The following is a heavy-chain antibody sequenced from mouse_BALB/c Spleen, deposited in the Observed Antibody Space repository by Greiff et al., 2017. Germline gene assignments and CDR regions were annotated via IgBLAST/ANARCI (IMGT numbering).Heavy chain of an antibody. CDR2: INSNGGST. Sequence: VESGGGLVKLGGSLKLSCAASGFTFSSYYMSWVRQTPEKRLELVAAINSNGGSTYYPDTVKGRFTISRDNAKNTLYLQMSSLKSEDTALYYCARGPYGGFAYWGQGTLVTVSA. V-gene: IGHV5-6-2*01. J-gene: IGHJ3*01. CDR3: ARGPYGGFAY. CDR1: GFTFSSYY. D-gene: IGHD1-2*01.